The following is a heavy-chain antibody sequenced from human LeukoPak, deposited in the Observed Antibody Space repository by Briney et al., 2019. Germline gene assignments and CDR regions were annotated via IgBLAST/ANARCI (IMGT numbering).Heavy chain of an antibody. V-gene: IGHV3-21*01. CDR2: ISSSSSYI. D-gene: IGHD3-22*01. J-gene: IGHJ4*02. CDR1: GFPFSSYS. CDR3: ARDGGYYDSSGYGAFGY. Sequence: GGPLRLSCAASGFPFSSYSMKWLPQAPGKGLEWVSSISSSSSYIYYADSVKGRFTISRDNAKNSLYLQMNSLRAEDTAVYYCARDGGYYDSSGYGAFGYWGQGTLVTVSS.